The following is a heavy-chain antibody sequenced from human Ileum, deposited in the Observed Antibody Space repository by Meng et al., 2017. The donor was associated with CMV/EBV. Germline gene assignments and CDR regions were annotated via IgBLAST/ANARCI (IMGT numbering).Heavy chain of an antibody. CDR2: ISSSSSYI. CDR3: ARTGYYGSGSSPDAFDI. Sequence: GGSLRLSCAASGFTFSSYSMNWVRQAPGKGLEWVSSISSSSSYIYYADSVKGRFTSSRDNAKNSLYLQMNSLRAEDTAVYYCARTGYYGSGSSPDAFDIWGQGTMVTVSS. J-gene: IGHJ3*02. D-gene: IGHD3-10*01. CDR1: GFTFSSYS. V-gene: IGHV3-21*01.